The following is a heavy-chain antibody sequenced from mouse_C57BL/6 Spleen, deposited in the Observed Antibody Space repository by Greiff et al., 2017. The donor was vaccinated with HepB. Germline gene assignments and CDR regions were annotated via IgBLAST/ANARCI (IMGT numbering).Heavy chain of an antibody. D-gene: IGHD1-3*01. V-gene: IGHV3-6*01. CDR2: ISYDGSN. CDR1: GYSITSCYF. Sequence: VQLKESGPGLVKPSQSLSLTCSVTGYSITSCYFWTWIRQFPGTKLEWMGYISYDGSNNYNPSLKNRISITRDTSKNQFFLKLNSVTTEDTATYYCAREESHFAYWGQGTLVTVSA. J-gene: IGHJ3*01. CDR3: AREESHFAY.